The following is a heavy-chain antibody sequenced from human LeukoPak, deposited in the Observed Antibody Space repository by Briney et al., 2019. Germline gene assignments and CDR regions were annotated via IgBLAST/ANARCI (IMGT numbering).Heavy chain of an antibody. V-gene: IGHV1-2*02. D-gene: IGHD5/OR15-5a*01. J-gene: IGHJ6*02. CDR2: INPNSGGT. Sequence: ASVKVSCKASGYTFTGYYMHWVRQAPGQGLEWMGWINPNSGGTNYSQKFQGRVTMTEDTSTDTAYMELSSLRSEDTAVYYCATDRVSYMDVWGQGTTVTVSS. CDR1: GYTFTGYY. CDR3: ATDRVSYMDV.